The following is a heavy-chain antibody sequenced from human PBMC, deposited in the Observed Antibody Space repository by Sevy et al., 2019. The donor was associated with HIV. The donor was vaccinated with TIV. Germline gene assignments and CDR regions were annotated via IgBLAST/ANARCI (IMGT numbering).Heavy chain of an antibody. CDR3: ARDHRHIVEVTAIPTDALDI. CDR2: ISYDGSNK. Sequence: GGSLRLSCAASGFTFSSYAMHWVRQAPGKGLEWVAVISYDGSNKYYADSVKGRFTISRDNSKNTLYLQMNSLRAENTTVYYCARDHRHIVEVTAIPTDALDIWGQGTMVTVSS. CDR1: GFTFSSYA. V-gene: IGHV3-30*04. D-gene: IGHD2-21*02. J-gene: IGHJ3*02.